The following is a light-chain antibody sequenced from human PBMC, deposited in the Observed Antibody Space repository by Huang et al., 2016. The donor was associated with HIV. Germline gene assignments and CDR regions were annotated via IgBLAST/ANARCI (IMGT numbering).Light chain of an antibody. Sequence: EILLTQSPATLSVSPGERVTLSCRASQIISNNLAWYQQKPGQAPRLLIYGASTRATAIPARFSGSASCTEFTLTISSLQSEDFAVYYCQQYHNWPPYTFGQGTKLEI. CDR3: QQYHNWPPYT. CDR2: GAS. V-gene: IGKV3-15*01. CDR1: QIISNN. J-gene: IGKJ2*01.